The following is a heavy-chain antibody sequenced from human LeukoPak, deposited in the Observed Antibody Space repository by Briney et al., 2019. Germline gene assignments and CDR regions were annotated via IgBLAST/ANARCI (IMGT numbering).Heavy chain of an antibody. V-gene: IGHV1-24*01. CDR3: ATAPRARGSGIAFDY. CDR2: FDPEDGET. D-gene: IGHD6-13*01. J-gene: IGHJ4*02. Sequence: ASVKVSCKASGYTFTGYYMHWVRQAPGKGLEWMGGFDPEDGETIYAQKFQGRVTMTEDTSTDTAYMELSSLRSEDTAVYYCATAPRARGSGIAFDYWGQGTLVTVSS. CDR1: GYTFTGYY.